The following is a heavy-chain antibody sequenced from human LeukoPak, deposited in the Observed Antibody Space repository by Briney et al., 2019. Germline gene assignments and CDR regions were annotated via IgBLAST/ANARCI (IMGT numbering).Heavy chain of an antibody. Sequence: GVSVKVSCRVSGYTLSDLAMHWVRQAPGKGLEWVGGLDPEDGEAIYAQPLQGRVTMTEDTSSDTAYMVLSSLRSEDTAVYYCATRNFGDYGAFDIWGQGTMVTVSS. J-gene: IGHJ3*02. D-gene: IGHD4-17*01. V-gene: IGHV1-24*01. CDR1: GYTLSDLA. CDR2: LDPEDGEA. CDR3: ATRNFGDYGAFDI.